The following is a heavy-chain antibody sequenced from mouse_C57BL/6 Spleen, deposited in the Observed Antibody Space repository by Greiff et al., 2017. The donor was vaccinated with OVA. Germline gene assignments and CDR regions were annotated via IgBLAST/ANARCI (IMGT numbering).Heavy chain of an antibody. CDR2: IYPRSGNT. Sequence: QVHVKQSGAELARPGASVKLSCKASGYTFTSYGISWVKQRTGQGLEWIGEIYPRSGNTYYNEKFKGKATLTADKSSSTAYMELRSLTSEDSAVYFCARALITTGAPFDYWGQGTTLTVSS. CDR1: GYTFTSYG. CDR3: ARALITTGAPFDY. V-gene: IGHV1-81*01. D-gene: IGHD1-1*01. J-gene: IGHJ2*01.